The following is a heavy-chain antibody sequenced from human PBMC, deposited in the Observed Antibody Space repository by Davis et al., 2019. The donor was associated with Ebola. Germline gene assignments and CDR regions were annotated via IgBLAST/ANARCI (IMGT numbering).Heavy chain of an antibody. Sequence: SVTVSCQASGYTFTSYAMHWVRQAPGQRLEWMGWINAGNGNTNYVQKLQGRVTLTTDTSTSTAYMELRSLRSDDTAVYYCASSYDFWSGHDDYGMDVWGQGTTVTVSS. CDR2: INAGNGNT. CDR3: ASSYDFWSGHDDYGMDV. J-gene: IGHJ6*02. CDR1: GYTFTSYA. D-gene: IGHD3-3*01. V-gene: IGHV1-3*01.